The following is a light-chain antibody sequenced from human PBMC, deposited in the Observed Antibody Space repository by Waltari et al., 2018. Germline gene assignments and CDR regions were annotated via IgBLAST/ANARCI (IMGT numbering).Light chain of an antibody. CDR3: QQLNSYPPFT. Sequence: IQLTQSPSSLSASVGDRVTLTCRASQGISSYLAWYQQKPGKAPKLLIYAASTLQSGVPSRFSGSGSGTDFTLTISSLQPEDFATYYCQQLNSYPPFTFGPGTKVDIK. CDR2: AAS. J-gene: IGKJ3*01. V-gene: IGKV1-9*01. CDR1: QGISSY.